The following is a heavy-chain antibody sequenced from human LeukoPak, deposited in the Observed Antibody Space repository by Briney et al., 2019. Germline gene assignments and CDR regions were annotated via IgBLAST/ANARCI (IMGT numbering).Heavy chain of an antibody. D-gene: IGHD2-2*01. Sequence: GGSLRLSCAASGFTFSDYYMSWIRQAPGKGLEWVSYISSSGSTIYYADSVKGRFTISRDNAKNSLYLQMNSLRAEDTAVYYCARGEYCSSTSCHGGYNWFDPWGQGTLVTVSS. CDR3: ARGEYCSSTSCHGGYNWFDP. J-gene: IGHJ5*02. CDR2: ISSSGSTI. V-gene: IGHV3-11*04. CDR1: GFTFSDYY.